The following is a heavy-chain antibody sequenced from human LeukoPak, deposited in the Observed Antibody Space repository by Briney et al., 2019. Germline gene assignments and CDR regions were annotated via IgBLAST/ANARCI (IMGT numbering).Heavy chain of an antibody. V-gene: IGHV4-39*07. CDR3: ARALEWPLDEGFDY. J-gene: IGHJ4*02. CDR2: IYYSGST. D-gene: IGHD3-3*01. Sequence: PSETLSLTCTVSGGSISSSSYYWGWIRQPPGKGLEWIGSIYYSGSTYYNPSLKSRVTISVDTSKNQFSLKLSSVTAADTAVYYCARALEWPLDEGFDYWGQGTLVTVSS. CDR1: GGSISSSSYY.